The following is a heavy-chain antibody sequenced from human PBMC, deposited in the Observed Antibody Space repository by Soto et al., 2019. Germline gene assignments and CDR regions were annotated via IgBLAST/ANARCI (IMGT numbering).Heavy chain of an antibody. CDR1: GFSVSTNY. J-gene: IGHJ6*02. Sequence: EVQLVETGGGLIQPGGSLRLSCAASGFSVSTNYMSWVRQAPGKGLEWVSVTYTGGRTDYADSVEGRFTIRRDNSKNTTHLQMNGLRVEDTAVYYCARDRGFSSGSDGGMDVWGQGSTVRVSS. CDR2: TYTGGRT. V-gene: IGHV3-53*02. D-gene: IGHD5-12*01. CDR3: ARDRGFSSGSDGGMDV.